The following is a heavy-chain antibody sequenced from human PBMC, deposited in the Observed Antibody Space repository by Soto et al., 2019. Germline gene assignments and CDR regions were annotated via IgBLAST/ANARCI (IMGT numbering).Heavy chain of an antibody. Sequence: SETLSLTCAVYGGSFSGYYWSWIRQPPGKGLEWIGEINHSGSTNYNPSLKSRVTISVDTSKNQFSLKLSSVTAADTAVYYCARGRGAAVAGILYYYYGMDVWGQGTTVTVSS. CDR2: INHSGST. J-gene: IGHJ6*02. D-gene: IGHD6-19*01. CDR3: ARGRGAAVAGILYYYYGMDV. V-gene: IGHV4-34*01. CDR1: GGSFSGYY.